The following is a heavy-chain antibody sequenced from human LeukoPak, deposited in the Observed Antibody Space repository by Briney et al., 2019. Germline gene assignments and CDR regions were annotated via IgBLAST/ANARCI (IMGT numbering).Heavy chain of an antibody. CDR3: ARVAAAGTSGVDC. V-gene: IGHV1-2*02. D-gene: IGHD6-13*01. Sequence: GASVKVSCKASGYTFTGYYMHWVRQAPGQGLEWMGWINPNSGGTNYAQKFQGRVTMTRDTSISTAYMELSRLRSDDTAVYYCARVAAAGTSGVDCWGQGTLVTVSS. CDR2: INPNSGGT. J-gene: IGHJ4*02. CDR1: GYTFTGYY.